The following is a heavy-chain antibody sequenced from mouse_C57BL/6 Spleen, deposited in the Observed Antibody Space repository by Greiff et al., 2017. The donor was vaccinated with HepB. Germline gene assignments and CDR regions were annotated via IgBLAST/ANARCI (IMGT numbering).Heavy chain of an antibody. CDR1: GYSITSGYD. CDR3: ARERFYGAMDY. CDR2: ISYSGST. V-gene: IGHV3-1*01. Sequence: VQLKESGPGMVKPSQSLSLTCTVTGYSITSGYDWHWIRHFPGNKLEWMGYISYSGSTNYNPSLKSRISITHDTSKNHFFLKLNSVTTEDTATYYCARERFYGAMDYWGQGTSVTVSS. D-gene: IGHD1-1*02. J-gene: IGHJ4*01.